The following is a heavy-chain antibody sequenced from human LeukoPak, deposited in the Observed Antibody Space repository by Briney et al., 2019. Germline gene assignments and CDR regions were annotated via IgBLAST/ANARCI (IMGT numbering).Heavy chain of an antibody. CDR3: ARVNSSSWHYFDY. CDR2: IYSGGST. Sequence: PGGSLRLSCAASGFTVSSNYMSWVRQAPGKGLEWVSVIYSGGSTYYADSVKGRFTISRDNSKNTLYLQMNSLRAEDTAVYYCARVNSSSWHYFDYWGQGTLVTVSS. D-gene: IGHD6-13*01. V-gene: IGHV3-53*01. J-gene: IGHJ4*02. CDR1: GFTVSSNY.